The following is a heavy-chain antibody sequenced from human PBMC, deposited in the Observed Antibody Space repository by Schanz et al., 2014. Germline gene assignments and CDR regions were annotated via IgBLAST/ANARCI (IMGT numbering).Heavy chain of an antibody. CDR3: ARSLGALSRNSYYGMDV. Sequence: VQLVESGGGVVQPGRSLRLSCAASRFTFSSYTMHWVRQAPGKGLEWVSVIYSGGSTYYADSVKGRFTISRHNSKNTLYLQMNSLRAEDTAVYYCARSLGALSRNSYYGMDVWGQGTTVTVSS. CDR1: RFTFSSYT. J-gene: IGHJ6*02. V-gene: IGHV3-53*04. CDR2: IYSGGST. D-gene: IGHD1-26*01.